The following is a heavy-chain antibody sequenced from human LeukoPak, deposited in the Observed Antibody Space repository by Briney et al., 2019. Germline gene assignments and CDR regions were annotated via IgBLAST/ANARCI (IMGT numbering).Heavy chain of an antibody. CDR2: IIPIFGTA. Sequence: SVKVSCKASGGTFSSYAISWVRQAPGQGLEWMGGIIPIFGTANYAQKFQGRVTITADESTSTAYMELSSLRSEDTAVYYCARDMSSLYYYYGMDVWGQGTTVTVSS. D-gene: IGHD3-10*02. J-gene: IGHJ6*02. V-gene: IGHV1-69*13. CDR1: GGTFSSYA. CDR3: ARDMSSLYYYYGMDV.